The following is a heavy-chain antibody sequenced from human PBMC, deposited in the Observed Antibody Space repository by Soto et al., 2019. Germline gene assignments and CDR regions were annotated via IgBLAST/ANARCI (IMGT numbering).Heavy chain of an antibody. CDR3: ARGPSSLTRFDY. CDR2: ISYDGSNK. V-gene: IGHV3-30-3*01. Sequence: PGGSLRLSFAASGFTFTSYAMHWVRQAPVKGLEWVAVISYDGSNKYYADSVKGRFTISRDNSKNTLYLQMNSLRAEDTAVYYCARGPSSLTRFDYWGQGTLVTVSS. CDR1: GFTFTSYA. D-gene: IGHD2-2*01. J-gene: IGHJ4*02.